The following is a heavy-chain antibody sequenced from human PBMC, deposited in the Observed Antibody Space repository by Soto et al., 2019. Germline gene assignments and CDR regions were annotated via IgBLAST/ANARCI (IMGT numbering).Heavy chain of an antibody. J-gene: IGHJ3*02. CDR3: ARGGSSDWQVALDM. D-gene: IGHD6-19*01. CDR1: PGSFSHYY. Sequence: QVQQQPWGAGLLKPSETLSLTCAVVPGSFSHYYWNWIRQSPGKGLEWIGKIKHSGSSNYNPSLRSRVSILLDTSKNQFSLSLSSVTAADTAVYYCARGGSSDWQVALDMWGQGTMVTVSS. CDR2: IKHSGSS. V-gene: IGHV4-34*01.